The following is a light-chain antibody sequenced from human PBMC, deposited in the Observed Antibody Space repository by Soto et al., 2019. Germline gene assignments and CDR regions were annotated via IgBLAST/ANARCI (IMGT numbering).Light chain of an antibody. Sequence: EIVMTQSPATLSVSPGERATLSCRASESVSNNLAWYQQKFGQAPRLLIYHASTRATGIPARFSGSGSGTELTLTISSLQSEDFALYYCQQHNKWPLPFGGGTKVEIK. J-gene: IGKJ4*01. CDR3: QQHNKWPLP. V-gene: IGKV3-15*01. CDR1: ESVSNN. CDR2: HAS.